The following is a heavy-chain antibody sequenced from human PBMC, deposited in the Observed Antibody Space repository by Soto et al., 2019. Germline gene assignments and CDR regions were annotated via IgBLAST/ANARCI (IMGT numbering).Heavy chain of an antibody. Sequence: ASVKVSCKAAGGTFSSYTISWVRQAPGQGLEWMGRIIPILGIANYAQKFQGRVTITADKSTSTAYMELSSLRSEDTAVYYCAREPGGKVSPYGMDVWGQGTTVTVSS. D-gene: IGHD2-15*01. CDR3: AREPGGKVSPYGMDV. CDR2: IIPILGIA. J-gene: IGHJ6*02. CDR1: GGTFSSYT. V-gene: IGHV1-69*04.